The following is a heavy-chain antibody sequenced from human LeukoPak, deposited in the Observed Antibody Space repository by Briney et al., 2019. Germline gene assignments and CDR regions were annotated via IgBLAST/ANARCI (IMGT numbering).Heavy chain of an antibody. D-gene: IGHD5-12*01. Sequence: GGSLRLSCAASGFSFSNYWMHWVRQAPGKGLVWVSRINSDGSSTTYADSVKGRFTISRDNAKNTLYLQMNSLRAEDTAVYYCARGPSGYHNTGGQGTLVTVSS. CDR1: GFSFSNYW. V-gene: IGHV3-74*01. CDR3: ARGPSGYHNT. CDR2: INSDGSST. J-gene: IGHJ4*02.